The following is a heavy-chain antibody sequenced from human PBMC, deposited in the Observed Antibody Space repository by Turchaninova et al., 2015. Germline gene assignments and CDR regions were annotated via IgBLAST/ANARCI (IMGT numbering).Heavy chain of an antibody. V-gene: IGHV1-18*01. Sequence: VQLVQSGGEVKKPGASMKVSCQASGYSFITYGISWVRQAPGQGLEWMGWIPPARCTTNYAKKFQDSFSMTTDTSTNAIDMGLRSLRKCGTAVDDWVRGCDGTKLDPWGQGTLVNVSS. CDR1: GYSFITYG. CDR3: VRGCDGTKLDP. J-gene: IGHJ5*02. CDR2: IPPARCTT. D-gene: IGHD2-21*02.